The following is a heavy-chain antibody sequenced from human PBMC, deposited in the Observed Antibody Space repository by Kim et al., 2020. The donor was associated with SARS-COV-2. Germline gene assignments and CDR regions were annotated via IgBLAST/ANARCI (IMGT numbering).Heavy chain of an antibody. V-gene: IGHV3-30-3*01. CDR3: ARVYSSGWWGGVDP. CDR2: ISYGGTNK. D-gene: IGHD6-19*01. CDR1: AFSFSTYP. Sequence: GGSLRLSCAASAFSFSTYPMHWVRQAPGKGLGWVAAISYGGTNKYYADSVKGRFTISRDNSKNTLYLEMNSLRVEDTAVYYCARVYSSGWWGGVDPWRQG. J-gene: IGHJ5*02.